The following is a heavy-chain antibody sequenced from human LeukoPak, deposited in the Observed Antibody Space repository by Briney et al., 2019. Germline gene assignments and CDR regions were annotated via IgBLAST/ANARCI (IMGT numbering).Heavy chain of an antibody. CDR1: GYTFTNFD. V-gene: IGHV1-8*01. Sequence: ASVKVSCMASGYTFTNFDINWVRQASGQGLEWVGWMNPNSGSTGYAQKFQGRVTMTRNTSIGTAYMELSSLRSDATAVYYCARAILGMIIRAFDPWGQGTLVTVSS. J-gene: IGHJ5*02. CDR2: MNPNSGST. CDR3: ARAILGMIIRAFDP. D-gene: IGHD3-3*01.